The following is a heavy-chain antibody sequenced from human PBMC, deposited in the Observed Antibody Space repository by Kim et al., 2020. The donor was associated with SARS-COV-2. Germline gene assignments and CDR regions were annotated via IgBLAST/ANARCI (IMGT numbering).Heavy chain of an antibody. CDR1: GYTFTSYA. CDR3: ARDDSRMPIIVATLGRDAFDI. D-gene: IGHD5-12*01. J-gene: IGHJ3*02. Sequence: ASVKVSCKASGYTFTSYAMNWVRQAPGQGLEWMGWINTNTGNPTYAQGFTGRFVFSLDTSVSTAYLQISSLKAEDTAVYYCARDDSRMPIIVATLGRDAFDIWGQGTNGHRLF. V-gene: IGHV7-4-1*02. CDR2: INTNTGNP.